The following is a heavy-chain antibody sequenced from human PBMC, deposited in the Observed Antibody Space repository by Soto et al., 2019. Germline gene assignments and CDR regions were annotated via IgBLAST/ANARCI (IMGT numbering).Heavy chain of an antibody. V-gene: IGHV1-18*01. CDR3: ARGRYGDY. CDR2: ISAHNVNT. D-gene: IGHD1-1*01. J-gene: IGHJ4*02. Sequence: QVHLVQSGAEVKKPGASVKVSCQGSGYAFTTYVITWVRQAPGQGLEWMGWISAHNVNTNCAQKLQGRVTVTRDTSTSTAYMELRSLRYDDTTVYYCARGRYGDYWGQGALVTVSS. CDR1: GYAFTTYV.